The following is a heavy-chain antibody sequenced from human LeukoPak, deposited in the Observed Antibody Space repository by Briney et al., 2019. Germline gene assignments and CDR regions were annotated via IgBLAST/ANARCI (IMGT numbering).Heavy chain of an antibody. J-gene: IGHJ6*03. CDR2: IYADGRT. D-gene: IGHD1-1*01. CDR3: ARRVDNEYYYMDV. Sequence: GGSLRLSCAASGFSFSDYYMSWVRQAPGKGLEWVSVIYADGRTFYADSVRGRFTISRDNSKNTLYLQMNSLRDEDTAVYYCARRVDNEYYYMDVWGRGTTVTISS. V-gene: IGHV3-66*01. CDR1: GFSFSDYY.